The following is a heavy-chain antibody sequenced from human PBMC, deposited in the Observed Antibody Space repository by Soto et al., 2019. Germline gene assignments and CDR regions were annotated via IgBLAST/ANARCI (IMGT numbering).Heavy chain of an antibody. Sequence: SVKVSCKASGGTFSSYAISWVRQAPGQGLEWMGGIIPIFGTANYAQKFQGRVTITADESTSTAYMELSSLRSEDTAVYYCARVRCSSTSCYKGYFDYWGQGTLVTVSS. J-gene: IGHJ4*02. CDR2: IIPIFGTA. CDR1: GGTFSSYA. CDR3: ARVRCSSTSCYKGYFDY. D-gene: IGHD2-2*02. V-gene: IGHV1-69*13.